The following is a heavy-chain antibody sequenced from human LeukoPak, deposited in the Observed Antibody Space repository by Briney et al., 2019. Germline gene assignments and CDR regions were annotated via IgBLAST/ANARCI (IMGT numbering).Heavy chain of an antibody. CDR1: GYTLTELS. J-gene: IGHJ3*02. V-gene: IGHV1-24*01. CDR3: ATGISSSWYDAFDI. Sequence: GASVKVSCKVSGYTLTELSMHWVRQAPGKGLEWMGGFDPEDGETIYAQKFQGRVTMTEDTSTDTAYMELSSLRSEDTAVYYCATGISSSWYDAFDIWGQGTMVTVSS. D-gene: IGHD6-13*01. CDR2: FDPEDGET.